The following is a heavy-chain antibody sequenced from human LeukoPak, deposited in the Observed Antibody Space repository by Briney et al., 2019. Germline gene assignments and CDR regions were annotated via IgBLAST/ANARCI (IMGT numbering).Heavy chain of an antibody. D-gene: IGHD6-19*01. CDR2: INPSGGST. CDR1: GYTFTGYY. J-gene: IGHJ3*02. CDR3: ARSIAVAVRTDAFDI. V-gene: IGHV1-46*01. Sequence: GASVKVSCKASGYTFTGYYMHWVRQAPGQGLEWMGIINPSGGSTSYAQKFQGRVTMTRDTSTSTVYMELSSLRSEDMAVYYCARSIAVAVRTDAFDIWGQGTMVTVSS.